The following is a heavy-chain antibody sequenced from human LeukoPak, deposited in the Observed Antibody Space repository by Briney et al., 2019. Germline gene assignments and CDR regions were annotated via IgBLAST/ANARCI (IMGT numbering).Heavy chain of an antibody. CDR1: GFTFSSYG. V-gene: IGHV3-23*01. CDR2: ISGSGGST. J-gene: IGHJ4*02. Sequence: GGTLRLSCAASGFTFSSYGMSWVRQAPGKGLEWVSAISGSGGSTYYADSVKGRFTISRDNSKNTLYLQMNSLRAEDTAVYYCARVWVTNFDYWGQGTLVTVSS. D-gene: IGHD4-23*01. CDR3: ARVWVTNFDY.